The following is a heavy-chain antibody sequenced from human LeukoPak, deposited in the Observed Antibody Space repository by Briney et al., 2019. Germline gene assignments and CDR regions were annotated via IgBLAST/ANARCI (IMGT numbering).Heavy chain of an antibody. CDR1: RFTFRNQD. CDR3: AKVLGCVS. Sequence: GGSLRVSCTASRFTFRNQDMSSVRQAPGTGLEWVSSITGGGVSSTYYADSVKGRFTISRDNSKHTLYLQMNSLRAEDTAVYYCAKVLGCVSWGQGTLVTVSS. J-gene: IGHJ4*02. CDR2: ITGGGVSST. V-gene: IGHV3-23*01. D-gene: IGHD5/OR15-5a*01.